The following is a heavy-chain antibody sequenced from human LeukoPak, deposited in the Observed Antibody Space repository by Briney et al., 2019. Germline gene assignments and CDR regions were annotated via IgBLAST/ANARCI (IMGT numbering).Heavy chain of an antibody. D-gene: IGHD2-15*01. J-gene: IGHJ6*03. CDR3: VRGQLSKVVVVVAATLGYYYYMEV. CDR1: GYTFTSYD. V-gene: IGHV1-8*03. CDR2: MNPNSGNT. Sequence: ASVKVSCKASGYTFTSYDINWVRQATGQGLEWMGWMNPNSGNTGYAQKFLGRVTITRKTSISTAYMKLSSLRSEDTAVYYCVRGQLSKVVVVVAATLGYYYYMEVWGKGTTVTVSS.